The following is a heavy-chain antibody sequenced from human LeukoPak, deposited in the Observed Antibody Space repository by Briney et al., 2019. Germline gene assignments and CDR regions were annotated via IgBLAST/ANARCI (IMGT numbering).Heavy chain of an antibody. D-gene: IGHD3-10*01. CDR3: ARVSGEDRWFGELFF. CDR1: GGTFSSYA. V-gene: IGHV1-69*04. CDR2: IIPILGIA. J-gene: IGHJ3*01. Sequence: ASVKVSCKASGGTFSSYAISWVRQAPGQGLEWMGRIIPILGIANYAQKFQGRVTITADKSTRTAYMELSSLRSEDTAVYYCARVSGEDRWFGELFFWGQGTMVTVSS.